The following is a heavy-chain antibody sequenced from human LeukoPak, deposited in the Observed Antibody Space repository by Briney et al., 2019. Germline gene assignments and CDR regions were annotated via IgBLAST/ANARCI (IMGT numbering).Heavy chain of an antibody. Sequence: SETLSLTCTVSSGSVNSYYWSWIRQPPGKGLEWIGNIYYSGSTNYNPSLKSRVTISVDTSKNQFSLKLSSVTAADTAVYYCARVPAAPRLYMDVWGQGTTVIVSS. V-gene: IGHV4-59*02. CDR2: IYYSGST. D-gene: IGHD2-2*01. J-gene: IGHJ6*02. CDR1: SGSVNSYY. CDR3: ARVPAAPRLYMDV.